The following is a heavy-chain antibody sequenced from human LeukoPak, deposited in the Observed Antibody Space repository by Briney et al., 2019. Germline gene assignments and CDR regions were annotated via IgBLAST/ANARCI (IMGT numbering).Heavy chain of an antibody. CDR1: GFTFSSYN. CDR3: ARDNGYCSGGSCAPVPFDY. V-gene: IGHV3-48*01. Sequence: PGGSLRLSCAASGFTFSSYNMNWVRQAPGKGLEWVSYISSSTSTINYADSVKGRFTISRDNAKNSLYLQMHSLRAEDMAVYYCARDNGYCSGGSCAPVPFDYWGQGTLVTVSS. D-gene: IGHD2-15*01. CDR2: ISSSTSTI. J-gene: IGHJ4*02.